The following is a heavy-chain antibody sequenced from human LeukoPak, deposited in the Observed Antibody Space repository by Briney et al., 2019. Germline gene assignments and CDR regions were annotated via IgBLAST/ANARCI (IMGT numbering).Heavy chain of an antibody. V-gene: IGHV1-2*02. CDR3: ARGWSGSYYSHYYYYMDV. J-gene: IGHJ6*03. CDR2: INPNSGGT. D-gene: IGHD1-26*01. CDR1: GFTFTGYY. Sequence: KPGRSLRLSCAASGFTFTGYYMHWVRQAPGQGLEWMGWINPNSGGTNYAQKFQGRVTMTRDTSISTAYMELSRLRSDDTAVYYCARGWSGSYYSHYYYYMDVWGKGTTVTVSS.